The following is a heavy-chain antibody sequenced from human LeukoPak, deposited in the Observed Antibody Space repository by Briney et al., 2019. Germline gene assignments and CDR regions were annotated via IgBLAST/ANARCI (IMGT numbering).Heavy chain of an antibody. CDR2: IYHSGNT. V-gene: IGHV4-4*02. CDR1: GGSISSSNW. CDR3: ASFPNTAMVPYYFDY. D-gene: IGHD5-18*01. Sequence: SGTLSLTCAVSGGSISSSNWWSWVRQPPGKGLEWIGEIYHSGNTNYNPSLKSRVTMSVDTSKNQFSLKLSSVTAADTAVYYCASFPNTAMVPYYFDYWGQGTLVTVSS. J-gene: IGHJ4*02.